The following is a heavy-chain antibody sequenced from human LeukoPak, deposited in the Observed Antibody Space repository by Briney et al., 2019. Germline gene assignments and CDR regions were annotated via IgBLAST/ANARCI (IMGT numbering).Heavy chain of an antibody. CDR2: IYHSGST. CDR1: GGSISSGGYS. Sequence: PSETLSLTCAVPGGSISSGGYSWSWIRQPPGKGLEWIGYIYHSGSTYYNPSLKSRVTISVDRSKNQFSLKLSSVTAADTAVYYCARVADSSGYYYDYWGQGTLVTVSS. V-gene: IGHV4-30-2*01. CDR3: ARVADSSGYYYDY. J-gene: IGHJ4*02. D-gene: IGHD3-22*01.